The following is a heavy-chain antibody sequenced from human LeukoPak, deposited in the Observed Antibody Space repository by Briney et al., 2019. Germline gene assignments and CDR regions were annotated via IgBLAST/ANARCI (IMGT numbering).Heavy chain of an antibody. CDR2: INPKSGAT. D-gene: IGHD3-16*01. J-gene: IGHJ2*01. CDR3: ARDREDTWGSPGFFDL. CDR1: GYTFTGYY. Sequence: ASVKVSCKTSGYTFTGYYVHWVRQAPGQGLEWMGWINPKSGATKYGQKFQGRVAMTRDRPTSTAYMELSRLISGDTAVYFCARDREDTWGSPGFFDLWGRGTLVTVSS. V-gene: IGHV1-2*02.